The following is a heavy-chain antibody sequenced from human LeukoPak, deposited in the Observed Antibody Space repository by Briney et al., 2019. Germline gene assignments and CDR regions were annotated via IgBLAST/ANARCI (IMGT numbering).Heavy chain of an antibody. CDR1: GYTFTSYD. D-gene: IGHD6-13*01. CDR3: ARGRYSSSWYGMENWFDP. CDR2: MNPNSGNT. Sequence: ASVKVSCKASGYTFTSYDINWVRQATGQGLEWMGWMNPNSGNTGYAQKFQGRVTMTRNTSISTAYMELSSLRSEDTAVYYFARGRYSSSWYGMENWFDPWGQGTLVTVSS. V-gene: IGHV1-8*01. J-gene: IGHJ5*02.